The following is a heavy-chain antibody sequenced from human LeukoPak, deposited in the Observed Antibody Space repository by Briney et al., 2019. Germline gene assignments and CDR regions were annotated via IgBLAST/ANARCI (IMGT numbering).Heavy chain of an antibody. D-gene: IGHD6-19*01. CDR2: ISSDGSNK. J-gene: IGHJ4*02. V-gene: IGHV3-30*18. CDR1: GFTFSSYG. CDR3: AKGSESGWYFSDY. Sequence: PGGSLRLSCAASGFTFSSYGMHWVRQAPGKGLGWVAVISSDGSNKYHADSVKGRFTISRDKSKNTLFLQMNSLRVEDTAVYYCAKGSESGWYFSDYWGQGTLVTVSS.